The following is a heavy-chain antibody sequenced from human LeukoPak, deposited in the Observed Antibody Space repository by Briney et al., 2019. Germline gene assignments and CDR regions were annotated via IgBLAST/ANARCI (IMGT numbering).Heavy chain of an antibody. CDR2: INHSGST. J-gene: IGHJ6*02. Sequence: PSETLSLTCAVYGGSFSGYYWSWIRQPPGKGLEWIGEINHSGSTNYNPSLKSRVTISVDTSKNQFSLKLSSVTAADTAVYYCARVGDYGDYWHYYYYGMDVWGQGTTVTVSS. CDR3: ARVGDYGDYWHYYYYGMDV. D-gene: IGHD4-17*01. CDR1: GGSFSGYY. V-gene: IGHV4-34*01.